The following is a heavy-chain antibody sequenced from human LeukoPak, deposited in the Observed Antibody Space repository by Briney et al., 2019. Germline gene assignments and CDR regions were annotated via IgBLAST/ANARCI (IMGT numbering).Heavy chain of an antibody. CDR1: GDSLSSYH. D-gene: IGHD3-22*01. CDR2: ISYSGGP. V-gene: IGHV4-59*01. Sequence: SETLSLTCTVSGDSLSSYHWSWIRQPPGKGLEWIGYISYSGGPNYNPSHKSRVTISVDTSKNQFSLKLTSVTAADTAVYYCAREYYGSSGYYNDYWGQGALVTASS. CDR3: AREYYGSSGYYNDY. J-gene: IGHJ4*02.